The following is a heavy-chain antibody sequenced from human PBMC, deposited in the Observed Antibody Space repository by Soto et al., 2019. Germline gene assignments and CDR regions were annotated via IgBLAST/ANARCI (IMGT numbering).Heavy chain of an antibody. D-gene: IGHD2-15*01. CDR3: ARGGFCSGGSRYSHGFAI. CDR2: IYYSGST. J-gene: IGHJ3*02. Sequence: QVQLQESGPGLVKPSETLSLTCTVSGGSISSYYWSWIRQPPGKGLEWIGYIYYSGSTNYNPSLKRRVTLSRDTCKNPCSLELSSVAAADNAVYYRARGGFCSGGSRYSHGFAIWGQGTMVTVSS. CDR1: GGSISSYY. V-gene: IGHV4-59*01.